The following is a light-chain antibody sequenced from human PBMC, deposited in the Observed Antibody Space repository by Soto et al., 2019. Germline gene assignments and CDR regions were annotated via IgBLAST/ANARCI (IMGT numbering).Light chain of an antibody. CDR1: QGLGNTY. J-gene: IGKJ2*01. V-gene: IGKV2-30*01. CDR3: MQATHWPYT. Sequence: DVVMTQSPLSLPVTLGQPASISCRSSQGLGNTYLNWFHQRPGQSPRRLNYKVSNRDSGVPDRFSGSGSGTDFTLKISRVEAEDVGLYFCMQATHWPYTFGQGTKLEI. CDR2: KVS.